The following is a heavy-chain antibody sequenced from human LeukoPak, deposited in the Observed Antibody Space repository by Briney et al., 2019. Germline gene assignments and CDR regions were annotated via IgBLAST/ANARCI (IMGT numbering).Heavy chain of an antibody. CDR3: ARDARHYGSGTYLWFDP. D-gene: IGHD3-10*01. V-gene: IGHV4-59*01. J-gene: IGHJ5*02. Sequence: SETLSLTCTVSGGSISSYYWSWIRQPPGKGLEWIGYIYYSGSTNYNPSLKSRVTISVDTSKNQFSLKLTSVTAADTAVYYCARDARHYGSGTYLWFDPWGQGTLVTVSS. CDR1: GGSISSYY. CDR2: IYYSGST.